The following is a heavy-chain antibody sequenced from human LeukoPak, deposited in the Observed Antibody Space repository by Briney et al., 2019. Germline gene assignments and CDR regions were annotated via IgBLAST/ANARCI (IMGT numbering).Heavy chain of an antibody. CDR2: IYYSGST. CDR3: ARGGGSTWFDP. CDR1: GGSISSYY. D-gene: IGHD3-10*01. V-gene: IGHV4-59*01. Sequence: LETLSLTCTVPGGSISSYYWSWIRQPPGKGLEWIGYIYYSGSTNYNPSLKSRVTISVDTSKNQFSLKLSSVTAADTAVYYCARGGGSTWFDPWGQGTLVTVSS. J-gene: IGHJ5*02.